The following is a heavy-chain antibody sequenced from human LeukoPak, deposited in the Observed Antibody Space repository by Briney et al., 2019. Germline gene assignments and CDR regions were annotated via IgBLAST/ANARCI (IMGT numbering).Heavy chain of an antibody. V-gene: IGHV1-18*01. Sequence: RASVKVSCKASGGTFSSYGISWVRQAPGQGLEWMGWISAYNGNTNYAQKLQGRVTMTTDTSTSTAYMELRSLRSDDTAVYYCARVGYYYDSSGYTQPFDYWGQGTLVTVSS. J-gene: IGHJ4*02. CDR1: GGTFSSYG. CDR2: ISAYNGNT. D-gene: IGHD3-22*01. CDR3: ARVGYYYDSSGYTQPFDY.